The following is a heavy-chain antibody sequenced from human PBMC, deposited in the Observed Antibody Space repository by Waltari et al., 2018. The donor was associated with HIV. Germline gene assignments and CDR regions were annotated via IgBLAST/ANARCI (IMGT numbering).Heavy chain of an antibody. V-gene: IGHV4-59*01. D-gene: IGHD3-10*01. Sequence: QVQLQESGPGLVKPSETLSLTCTVSGGSISSYYWSWIRQPPGKGLEWIGYIYYSGSTNYNPSLKSRVTISVDTSKNQFSLKLSSVTAADTAVYYCARVYGSGSYPDYWGQGTLVTVSS. J-gene: IGHJ4*02. CDR3: ARVYGSGSYPDY. CDR1: GGSISSYY. CDR2: IYYSGST.